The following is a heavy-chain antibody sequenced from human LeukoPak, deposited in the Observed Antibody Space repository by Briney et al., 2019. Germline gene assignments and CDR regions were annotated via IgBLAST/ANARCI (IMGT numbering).Heavy chain of an antibody. D-gene: IGHD6-19*01. Sequence: GGSLRLSCAASGFTFSSYWMSWVRQAPGKGLEWVANIKQDGSEKYYVDSVKGRFTISRDNAKNSLYLQMNSLRAEDTAVYYCARDSGPSSGFYWGINYWGQGTLVTVSS. J-gene: IGHJ4*02. CDR3: ARDSGPSSGFYWGINY. CDR1: GFTFSSYW. CDR2: IKQDGSEK. V-gene: IGHV3-7*01.